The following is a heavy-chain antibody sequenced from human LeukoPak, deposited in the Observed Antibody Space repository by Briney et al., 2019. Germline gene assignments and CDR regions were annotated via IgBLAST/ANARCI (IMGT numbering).Heavy chain of an antibody. D-gene: IGHD5-24*01. J-gene: IGHJ3*02. CDR2: ISSSSSTI. CDR3: ARRDGYNNDAFDI. V-gene: IGHV3-48*01. Sequence: PAGGSLRLSCAASGFTFSSYTMNWVRQAPGKGLEWVSYISSSSSTIYYADSVKGRFTISRDNAKNSLYLQMNSLRAEDTAVYYCARRDGYNNDAFDIWGQGTMVTVSS. CDR1: GFTFSSYT.